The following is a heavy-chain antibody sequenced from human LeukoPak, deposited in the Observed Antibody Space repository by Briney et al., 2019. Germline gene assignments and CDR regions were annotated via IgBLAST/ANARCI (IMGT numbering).Heavy chain of an antibody. V-gene: IGHV3-30*18. CDR1: GFTFSSYG. CDR2: ISYDGSNK. CDR3: AKGGGGSYLRFDY. D-gene: IGHD1-26*01. J-gene: IGHJ4*02. Sequence: PGGSLRLSCAASGFTFSSYGIHWVRQAPGKGLEWVSVISYDGSNKYYADSVKGRFSISRDNSKNTLYLQMNSLRPEDTAVFYCAKGGGGSYLRFDYWGQGTLVTVSS.